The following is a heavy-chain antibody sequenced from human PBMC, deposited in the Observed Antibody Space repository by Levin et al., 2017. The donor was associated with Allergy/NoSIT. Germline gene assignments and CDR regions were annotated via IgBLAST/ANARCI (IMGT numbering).Heavy chain of an antibody. J-gene: IGHJ4*02. CDR1: GGSLSDDY. D-gene: IGHD3-3*01. Sequence: SETLSLTCAVYGGSLSDDYWSWIRQPPGKGLEWIGEINHSGSTNYNPSLKSRVTISLDTSKNQFSLRLTSVTAADTAEYYCARNGYYSIDYWGQGSLVTVSS. CDR2: INHSGST. V-gene: IGHV4-34*01. CDR3: ARNGYYSIDY.